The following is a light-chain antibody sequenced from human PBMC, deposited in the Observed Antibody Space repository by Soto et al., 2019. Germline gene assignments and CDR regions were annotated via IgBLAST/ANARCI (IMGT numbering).Light chain of an antibody. Sequence: EIQMTQSPSTLSASVGDKATITCRASQSVSGSLAWYQQKPGKAPKLLIIKASSLEIGVPSRFSGSGSETEFTLTITSVQPDDFATYYCQQYNSYWTFGQGTKVEI. V-gene: IGKV1-5*03. CDR3: QQYNSYWT. CDR2: KAS. J-gene: IGKJ1*01. CDR1: QSVSGS.